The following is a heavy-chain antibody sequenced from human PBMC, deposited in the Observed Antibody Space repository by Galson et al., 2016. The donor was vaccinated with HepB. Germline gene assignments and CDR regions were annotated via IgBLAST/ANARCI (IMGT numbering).Heavy chain of an antibody. D-gene: IGHD3-22*01. V-gene: IGHV1-69*13. Sequence: SVKVSCKASGGTFSSSAISWVRQAPGQGLEWMGGIIPIFAITNYAQKFQGRVTITADESTSTAYMELSSLRSEDTAVYYCAREESFYDTSGYSHSYYYYGLDVWGQGTTVTVSS. CDR3: AREESFYDTSGYSHSYYYYGLDV. J-gene: IGHJ6*02. CDR1: GGTFSSSA. CDR2: IIPIFAIT.